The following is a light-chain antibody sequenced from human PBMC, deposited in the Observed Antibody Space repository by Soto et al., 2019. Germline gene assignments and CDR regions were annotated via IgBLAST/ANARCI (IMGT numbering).Light chain of an antibody. Sequence: ASLSVNKGDRVTITCRASQSIGTYLNWYQQKPGKAPKLLIYAASTLQSGVPSRFSGSGSGTDFTLTISCLQSEDFATYYCKHSYRYLRRFAQGAKVDVK. CDR2: AAS. J-gene: IGKJ1*01. V-gene: IGKV1-8*01. CDR1: QSIGTY. CDR3: KHSYRYLRR.